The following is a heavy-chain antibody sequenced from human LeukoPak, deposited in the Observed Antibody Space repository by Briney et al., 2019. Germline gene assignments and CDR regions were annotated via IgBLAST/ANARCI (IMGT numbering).Heavy chain of an antibody. CDR3: ARGRGTTMVRGVITNYFDL. CDR2: IDPNSGGT. D-gene: IGHD3-10*01. Sequence: ASVKVSCKASGYTFTNYYMNWVRQAPGQGLEWMGWIDPNSGGTNYAQKFLGSVTMTGDTSINTAFMELSRLRSDDTAIYYCARGRGTTMVRGVITNYFDLWGRGSLVTVSS. V-gene: IGHV1-2*02. J-gene: IGHJ2*01. CDR1: GYTFTNYY.